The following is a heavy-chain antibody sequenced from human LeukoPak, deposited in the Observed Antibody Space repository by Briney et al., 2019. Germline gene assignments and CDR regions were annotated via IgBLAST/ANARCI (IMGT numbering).Heavy chain of an antibody. V-gene: IGHV5-51*01. Sequence: GESLKISCKGSGYSFTSYWIGWVRQMPGKGLEWMGIIYPGDSDTRYSPSFQGQVTISADKSISTAYLQWSSLKASDTAMYYCARDLANFYDYVWGSYRHDAFDIWGQGTMVTVSS. CDR3: ARDLANFYDYVWGSYRHDAFDI. CDR2: IYPGDSDT. J-gene: IGHJ3*02. D-gene: IGHD3-16*02. CDR1: GYSFTSYW.